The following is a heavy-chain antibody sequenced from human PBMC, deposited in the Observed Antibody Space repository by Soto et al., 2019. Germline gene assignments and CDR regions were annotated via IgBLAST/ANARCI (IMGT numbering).Heavy chain of an antibody. CDR3: VRDGARGPYNWFDP. V-gene: IGHV4-61*01. D-gene: IGHD6-6*01. J-gene: IGHJ5*02. CDR1: GGSVSSGSFY. Sequence: SETLSLTCTVSGGSVSSGSFYWSWIRQPPGKGLEWIGYIYYSGSINYNPSLKSRVTISVDTSKNQFSLKLSSVTPADTAVYYCVRDGARGPYNWFDPWGQGTLVTV. CDR2: IYYSGSI.